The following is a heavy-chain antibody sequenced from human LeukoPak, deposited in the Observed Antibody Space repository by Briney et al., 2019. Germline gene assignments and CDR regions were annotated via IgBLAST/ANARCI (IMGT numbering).Heavy chain of an antibody. Sequence: PGGSLRLSCAASGFTFSGNDMSWVRQAPGKGLEWVSGIYRGGAIFYPDSVRGRFTISRDNSKNTLDLQMNSLRAEDTAVYYCARDYVGDVWGKGTTVTVSS. V-gene: IGHV3-66*02. CDR1: GFTFSGND. CDR3: ARDYVGDV. D-gene: IGHD3-16*01. CDR2: IYRGGAI. J-gene: IGHJ6*04.